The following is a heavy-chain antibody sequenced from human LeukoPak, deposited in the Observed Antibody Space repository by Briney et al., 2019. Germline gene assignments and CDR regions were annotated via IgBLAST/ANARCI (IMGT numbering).Heavy chain of an antibody. CDR1: ALTYIRYS. CDR3: ARDRAAAGHCSDY. D-gene: IGHD6-13*01. Sequence: GSLRLSCTASALTYIRYSMNWVRQGPGKGLVWVSSISSSSSYIYYADSVKGRFTISRDNAKNSLYLQMNSLRAEDTAVYYCARDRAAAGHCSDYWGQGTLVTVSS. CDR2: ISSSSSYI. V-gene: IGHV3-21*01. J-gene: IGHJ4*02.